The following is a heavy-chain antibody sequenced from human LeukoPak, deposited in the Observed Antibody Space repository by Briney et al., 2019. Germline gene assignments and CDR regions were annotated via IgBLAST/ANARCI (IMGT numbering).Heavy chain of an antibody. Sequence: GGSLRLSCAASGFTFEDYAMHWVRQGPGKGLEWVSLISGNGHNIYYADSVKGRFTISGDNSKNSLYLQMNSLRTEDTALYYCAKDLPQYYDFWSGYYGGFDYWGQGTLVTVSS. D-gene: IGHD3-3*01. CDR3: AKDLPQYYDFWSGYYGGFDY. CDR1: GFTFEDYA. CDR2: ISGNGHNI. V-gene: IGHV3-43*02. J-gene: IGHJ4*02.